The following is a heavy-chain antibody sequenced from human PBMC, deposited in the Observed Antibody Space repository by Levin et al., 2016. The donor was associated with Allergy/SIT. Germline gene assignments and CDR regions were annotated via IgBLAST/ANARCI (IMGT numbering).Heavy chain of an antibody. V-gene: IGHV2-5*01. CDR3: AHKLGAAGYDYYGMDV. J-gene: IGHJ6*02. Sequence: PGKALEWLALIYWNDDKRYSPSLKSRLTITKDTSKNQVVLRMTNMDPVDTATYYCAHKLGAAGYDYYGMDVWGQGTTVTVSS. D-gene: IGHD6-13*01. CDR2: IYWNDDK.